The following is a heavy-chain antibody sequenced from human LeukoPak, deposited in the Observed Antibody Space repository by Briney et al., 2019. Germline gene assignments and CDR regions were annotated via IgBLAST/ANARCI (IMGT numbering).Heavy chain of an antibody. CDR1: GFTFSSYA. Sequence: GGSLRLSCAASGFTFSSYAMGWVRQAPGKGLEWVLAISGSGGSTYYADSVKGRFTISRDNSKNTLYLQMNSLRAEDTAVYYCAKLISVAGTNDYWGQGTLVTVSS. CDR2: ISGSGGST. J-gene: IGHJ4*02. V-gene: IGHV3-23*01. CDR3: AKLISVAGTNDY. D-gene: IGHD6-19*01.